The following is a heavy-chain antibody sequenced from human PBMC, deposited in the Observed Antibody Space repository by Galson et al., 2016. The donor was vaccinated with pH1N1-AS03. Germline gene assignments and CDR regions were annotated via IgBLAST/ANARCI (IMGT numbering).Heavy chain of an antibody. J-gene: IGHJ4*02. CDR1: GYIFTSYW. V-gene: IGHV5-51*01. D-gene: IGHD5-24*01. Sequence: QSGAEVKKPGESLKISCKTSGYIFTSYWVAWVRHMPGKGLEWMGIIYPGDSDTRYSPSFQGQVTIPADRSINTAYLQWSSLMASDTAIYYCARQVRDGYNAYFDYWGQGILVTVSS. CDR2: IYPGDSDT. CDR3: ARQVRDGYNAYFDY.